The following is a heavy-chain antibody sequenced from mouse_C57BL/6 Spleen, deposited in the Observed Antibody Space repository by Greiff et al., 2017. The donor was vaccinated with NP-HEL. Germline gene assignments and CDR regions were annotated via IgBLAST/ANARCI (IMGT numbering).Heavy chain of an antibody. D-gene: IGHD1-1*01. J-gene: IGHJ2*01. Sequence: EVKLMESGPELVKPGASVKIPCKASGYTFTDYNMDWVKQSHGKSLEWIGDINPNNGGTIYNQKFKGKATLTVDKSSSTAYMELRSLTSEDTAVYYCARLYYYGSSSYDFDYWGQGTTLTVSS. CDR1: GYTFTDYN. CDR2: INPNNGGT. CDR3: ARLYYYGSSSYDFDY. V-gene: IGHV1-18*01.